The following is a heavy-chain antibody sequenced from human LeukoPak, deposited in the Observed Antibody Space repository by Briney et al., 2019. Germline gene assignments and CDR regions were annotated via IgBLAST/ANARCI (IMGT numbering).Heavy chain of an antibody. D-gene: IGHD5-18*01. J-gene: IGHJ4*02. V-gene: IGHV3-64D*06. CDR3: VKGPGYSYGLY. CDR1: GFTFSSYA. Sequence: PSGGSLRLSCSASGFTFSSYAMHWVRQAPGKGLEYLSAISYNGGSTYYADSVKGRFTISRDNSKNTLYLQMSSLRAEDTTVYYCVKGPGYSYGLYWGQGTLVTVSS. CDR2: ISYNGGST.